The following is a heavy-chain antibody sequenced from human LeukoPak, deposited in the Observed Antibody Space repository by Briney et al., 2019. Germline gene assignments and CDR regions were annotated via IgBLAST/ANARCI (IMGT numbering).Heavy chain of an antibody. CDR1: GLSFSGQW. J-gene: IGHJ4*02. CDR3: ARHKDWTFDY. V-gene: IGHV3-21*01. Sequence: GGSLRLSCVASGLSFSGQWLNWVRQAPGKGLEWVSSISSSSSYIYYADSVKGRFTISRDNAKNSLYLQMNSLRAEDTAVYYCARHKDWTFDYWGQGTLVTVSS. D-gene: IGHD3/OR15-3a*01. CDR2: ISSSSSYI.